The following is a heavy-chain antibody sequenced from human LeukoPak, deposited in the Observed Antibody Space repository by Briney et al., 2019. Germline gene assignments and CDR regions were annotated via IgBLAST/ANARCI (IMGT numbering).Heavy chain of an antibody. J-gene: IGHJ6*03. Sequence: GGSLRLSCAASGFMFRSYVLHWVRQAPGKGLEHLSHISRDGDSAYYANSVRGRFTISRDNSKDTLYLQMDSLRPGDTGVYYCVITKSEQFIYGPYKDYYYMDVWGKGTAVTVSS. CDR2: ISRDGDSA. CDR3: VITKSEQFIYGPYKDYYYMDV. D-gene: IGHD3-10*01. V-gene: IGHV3-64*01. CDR1: GFMFRSYV.